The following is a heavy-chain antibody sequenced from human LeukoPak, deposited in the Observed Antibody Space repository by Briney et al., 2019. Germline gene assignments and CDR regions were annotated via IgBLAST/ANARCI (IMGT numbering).Heavy chain of an antibody. CDR3: ARVSSLAGAGFFDY. Sequence: GSLRLSCAASGFTFSSYWMNWVRQAPGKGLEWVANIKQDGSEKDYVDSVKGRFTISRDNAKNSLYLQMNSLRAEDTAVYYCARVSSLAGAGFFDYWGQGILVTVSS. D-gene: IGHD6-19*01. CDR2: IKQDGSEK. CDR1: GFTFSSYW. V-gene: IGHV3-7*01. J-gene: IGHJ4*02.